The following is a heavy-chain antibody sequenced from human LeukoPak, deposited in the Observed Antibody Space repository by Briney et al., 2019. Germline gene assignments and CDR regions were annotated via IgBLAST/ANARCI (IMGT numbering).Heavy chain of an antibody. CDR1: GFTFSSYA. J-gene: IGHJ6*03. D-gene: IGHD6-13*01. V-gene: IGHV3-30-3*01. Sequence: GGSLRLSCAASGFTFSSYAMHWVRQAPGKGLEWVAVISYDGSNKYYADSVKGRFTISRDNSKNTLYLQMNSLRAEDTAVYYCAKEGYSRGYYSYYYMDVWGKGTTVTVSS. CDR3: AKEGYSRGYYSYYYMDV. CDR2: ISYDGSNK.